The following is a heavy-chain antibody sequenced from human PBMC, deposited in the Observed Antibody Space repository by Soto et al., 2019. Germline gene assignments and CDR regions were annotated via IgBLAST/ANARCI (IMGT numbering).Heavy chain of an antibody. CDR2: IYYSGST. CDR3: ASNVVAAIPYYYGMDV. D-gene: IGHD2-15*01. Sequence: SETLSLTCTVSGGSISRGGYYWSWIRQHPGKGLEWIGYIYYSGSTYYNPSLKSRVTISVDTSKNQFSLKLSSVTAADTAVYYCASNVVAAIPYYYGMDVWGQGTTVTVSS. CDR1: GGSISRGGYY. V-gene: IGHV4-31*03. J-gene: IGHJ6*02.